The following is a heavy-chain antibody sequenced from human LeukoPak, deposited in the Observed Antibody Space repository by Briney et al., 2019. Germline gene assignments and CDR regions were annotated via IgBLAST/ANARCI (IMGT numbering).Heavy chain of an antibody. Sequence: GGSPRLSCAASGFTFSSYSMNWVRQAPGKGLEWVSSISSSSSYIYYADSVKGRFTISRDNAKNSLYLQMNSLRAEDTAVYYCARATIVVVIPDYWGQGTLVTVSS. CDR2: ISSSSSYI. CDR3: ARATIVVVIPDY. D-gene: IGHD3-22*01. V-gene: IGHV3-21*01. J-gene: IGHJ4*02. CDR1: GFTFSSYS.